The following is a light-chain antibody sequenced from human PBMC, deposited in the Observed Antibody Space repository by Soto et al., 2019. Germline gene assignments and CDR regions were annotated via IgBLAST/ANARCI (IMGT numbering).Light chain of an antibody. CDR2: GAS. Sequence: AIQMTQSPSSLSASVGDRVTITCRASQDIRTALGWYQQRPGEAPKLLIYGASTLQGGVPSRFSGSGSGTDFTLTISSLQPEDFATYYCLQDYNYPRTFGQGTKVEIK. CDR1: QDIRTA. V-gene: IGKV1-6*01. J-gene: IGKJ1*01. CDR3: LQDYNYPRT.